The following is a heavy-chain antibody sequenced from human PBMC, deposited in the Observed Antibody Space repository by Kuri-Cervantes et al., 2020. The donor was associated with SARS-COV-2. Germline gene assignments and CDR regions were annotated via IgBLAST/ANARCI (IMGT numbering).Heavy chain of an antibody. CDR2: TYYTGRT. V-gene: IGHV4-39*01. CDR3: ARRHLYGDPRAYAFDI. Sequence: SETLSLTCTVSGGSISSSDHYWGWIRQPPGKGLEWIGTTYYTGRTYYHPPLRSRVTISVDTSKNQFSLKLSSVTAADTAVYYCARRHLYGDPRAYAFDIWGQGTMVTVSS. CDR1: GGSISSSDHY. D-gene: IGHD4-17*01. J-gene: IGHJ3*02.